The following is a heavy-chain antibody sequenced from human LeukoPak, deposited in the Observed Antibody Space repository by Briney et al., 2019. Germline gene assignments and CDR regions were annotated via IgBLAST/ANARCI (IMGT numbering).Heavy chain of an antibody. CDR3: ARGQWLSFFGY. Sequence: SETLSLTCTVSGGSISSYYWSWIRQPPGKGLEWIGYIYYSGSTNYNPSLKSRVTISVDTSKNQFSLKLSSVTAADTAVYYCARGQWLSFFGYWGQGTLVTVSS. J-gene: IGHJ4*02. CDR2: IYYSGST. D-gene: IGHD3-22*01. CDR1: GGSISSYY. V-gene: IGHV4-59*01.